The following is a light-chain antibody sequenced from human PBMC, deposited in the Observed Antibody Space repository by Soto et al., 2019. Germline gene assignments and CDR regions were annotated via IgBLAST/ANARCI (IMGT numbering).Light chain of an antibody. V-gene: IGLV2-14*01. Sequence: QSALAQPASVSGSPGQSITISCTGTSSDVVGYKHVSWYQHHPGKAPKLMIYEVSNRPSGVSNRFSGSKSGYTASLTISGLQAEDEADYYCNSHRSSGTRVFGTGTKVTVL. J-gene: IGLJ1*01. CDR1: SSDVVGYKH. CDR3: NSHRSSGTRV. CDR2: EVS.